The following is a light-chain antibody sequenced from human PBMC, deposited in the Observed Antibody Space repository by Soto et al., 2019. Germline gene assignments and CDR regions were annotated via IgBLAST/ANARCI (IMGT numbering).Light chain of an antibody. CDR2: KAS. CDR3: QHYSSYPWT. J-gene: IGKJ1*01. CDR1: QSISTL. V-gene: IGKV1-5*03. Sequence: DIQMTQSPSTLSASVGDRVAITCRASQSISTLLAWYQQKPGKAPKLLIYKASSLESGVPSRFSGSGSGTEFTLTISSLQHDDFASNYCQHYSSYPWTFGKGTKVEIK.